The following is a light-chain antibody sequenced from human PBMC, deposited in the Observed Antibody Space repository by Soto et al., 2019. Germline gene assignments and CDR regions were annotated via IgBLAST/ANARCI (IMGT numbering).Light chain of an antibody. CDR3: QQSYTTPWT. V-gene: IGKV1-39*01. CDR2: ATS. CDR1: QGIRND. J-gene: IGKJ1*01. Sequence: IQMTQSPSSLSASVGDRVTITCRASQGIRNDLGWYQQKPGKAPKLLIYATSGLQSGVPSRFSGSGSGTDFTLTISSLQPEDFTTYYCQQSYTTPWTFGQGTKVAIK.